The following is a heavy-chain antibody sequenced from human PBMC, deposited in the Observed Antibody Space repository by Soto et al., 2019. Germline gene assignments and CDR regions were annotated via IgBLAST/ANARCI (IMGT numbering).Heavy chain of an antibody. V-gene: IGHV4-34*02. Sequence: QVQLQQWGAGLLKPSETLSLTCAVYGGSFSTYYWSWIRQPPGKGLEWIGEVNHSGRTNYNPSLKSRVTISVDTSKNQFSLMVSSVTAADTAVYYCARVRTETSTFYYYYAMDVWGQGTTVTVSS. J-gene: IGHJ6*02. CDR3: ARVRTETSTFYYYYAMDV. D-gene: IGHD4-17*01. CDR1: GGSFSTYY. CDR2: VNHSGRT.